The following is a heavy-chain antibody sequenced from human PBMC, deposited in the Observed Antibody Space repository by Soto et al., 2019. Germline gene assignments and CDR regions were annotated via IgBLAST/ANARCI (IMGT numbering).Heavy chain of an antibody. Sequence: PGGSLRLSCEASGFPFSNAWMNWVRQAPGKGLEWVARIKRNMHGGTTDYAAPVNGRFFISRDDSKDTLYLQMNSLTSEDTAVYYCTAGPQYKTGGMDVCGQGTTVTVSS. D-gene: IGHD1-20*01. V-gene: IGHV3-15*07. CDR2: IKRNMHGGTT. J-gene: IGHJ6*02. CDR1: GFPFSNAW. CDR3: TAGPQYKTGGMDV.